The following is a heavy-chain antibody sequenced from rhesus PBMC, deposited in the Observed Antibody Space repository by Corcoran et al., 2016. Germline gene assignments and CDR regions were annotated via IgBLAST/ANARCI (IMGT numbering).Heavy chain of an antibody. CDR3: AREYPYCTSTTCYLYYFDY. V-gene: IGHV4-93*01. CDR1: GGSISSSNW. D-gene: IGHD2-2*01. Sequence: QVQLQESGPAVVKPSETLSLTCAVSGGSISSSNWWSWIRQPPGKGLEWIGRIYGSGGSTEYNPSLKSRVTISIDTSKNQFSLKLSSVTAADTAVYYCAREYPYCTSTTCYLYYFDYWGQGVLVTVSS. J-gene: IGHJ4*01. CDR2: IYGSGGST.